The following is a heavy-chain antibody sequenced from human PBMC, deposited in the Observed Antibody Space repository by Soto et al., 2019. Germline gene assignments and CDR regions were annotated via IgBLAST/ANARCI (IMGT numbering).Heavy chain of an antibody. J-gene: IGHJ6*02. CDR3: ARVGYSNYVYLDYYGMDV. CDR2: ISSSSSYI. CDR1: GFTFSSYS. Sequence: EVQLVESGGGLIKPGGSLRLSCAASGFTFSSYSMNWVRQAPGKGLEWVSSISSSSSYIYYADSVKGRFTISRDNAKNSVYLQMNSLRAEDTAVYYCARVGYSNYVYLDYYGMDVWGQGTTVTVSS. V-gene: IGHV3-21*01. D-gene: IGHD4-4*01.